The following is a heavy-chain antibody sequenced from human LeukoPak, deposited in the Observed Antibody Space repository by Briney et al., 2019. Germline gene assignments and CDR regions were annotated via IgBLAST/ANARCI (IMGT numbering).Heavy chain of an antibody. CDR3: ARAGRWEGRPHAFDI. CDR2: INDSGST. Sequence: SETLSLTCGVYGGSFSDYYWSWMRQTPGKGLEWIGEINDSGSTNYNPSLNSRLTISVDRSKNQFSLKLSSVTAADTAVYYCARAGRWEGRPHAFDIWGQGTMVAVSS. CDR1: GGSFSDYY. J-gene: IGHJ3*02. D-gene: IGHD1-26*01. V-gene: IGHV4-34*01.